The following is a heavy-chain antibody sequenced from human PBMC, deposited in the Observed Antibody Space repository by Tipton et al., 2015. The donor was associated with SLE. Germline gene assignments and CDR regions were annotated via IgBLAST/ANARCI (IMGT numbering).Heavy chain of an antibody. Sequence: TMSLTCTVSGGSISSYYWSWFRQPAGKGLEWIGRIYTSGSTNYNPSPKSRVTMSVDTSKNHFSLKLSSVTAADTAVYYCARDRAGRGGVRYFDLWGRGTLVTVSS. CDR3: ARDRAGRGGVRYFDL. CDR2: IYTSGST. CDR1: GGSISSYY. D-gene: IGHD3-16*01. V-gene: IGHV4-4*07. J-gene: IGHJ2*01.